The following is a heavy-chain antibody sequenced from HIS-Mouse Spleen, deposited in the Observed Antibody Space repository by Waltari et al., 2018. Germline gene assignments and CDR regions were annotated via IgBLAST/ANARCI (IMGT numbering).Heavy chain of an antibody. D-gene: IGHD6-13*01. Sequence: QLQLQESGPGLVKPSETLSLTCTVSGGPISSRRYYLGWLRQPPGKGLEWIGSIYYSGSTYYNPSLKSRVTISVDTSKNQFSLKLSSVTAADTAVYYCAREIPYSSSWYDWYFDLWGRGTLVTVSS. CDR1: GGPISSRRYY. V-gene: IGHV4-39*07. CDR3: AREIPYSSSWYDWYFDL. CDR2: IYYSGST. J-gene: IGHJ2*01.